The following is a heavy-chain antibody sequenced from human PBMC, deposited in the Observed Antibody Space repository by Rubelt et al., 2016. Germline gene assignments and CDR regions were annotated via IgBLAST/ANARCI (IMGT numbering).Heavy chain of an antibody. CDR3: ARDEGAAMPHNWFGP. Sequence: QVLLVQSGAEVKKPGASVKVSCKASGYIFTSYAIHWVRQAPGQRLEWMGWINAGNGNTQYSQNLKGRVTITRDTSASTAYMELSSLRSEDTAVYYCARDEGAAMPHNWFGPWGQGTLVTVSS. V-gene: IGHV1-3*01. J-gene: IGHJ5*02. CDR2: INAGNGNT. CDR1: GYIFTSYA. D-gene: IGHD2-2*01.